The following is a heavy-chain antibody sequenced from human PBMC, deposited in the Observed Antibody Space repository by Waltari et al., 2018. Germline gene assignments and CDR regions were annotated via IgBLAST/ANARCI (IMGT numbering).Heavy chain of an antibody. CDR2: IYYRGST. CDR3: ARFQQRGAFDI. Sequence: QLQLQESGPGLVKPSETLSLTCTVSGGSIISSSYYWGWIRQPPGKGLEWIGSIYYRGSTYYHPSLKSRGTISVDTSKNQFSLKLSSVTAADTAVYYCARFQQRGAFDIWGQGTMVTVSS. CDR1: GGSIISSSYY. J-gene: IGHJ3*02. V-gene: IGHV4-39*07. D-gene: IGHD6-25*01.